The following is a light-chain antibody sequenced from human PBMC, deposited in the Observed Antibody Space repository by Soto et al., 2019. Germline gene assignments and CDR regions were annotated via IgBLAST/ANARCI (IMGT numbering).Light chain of an antibody. J-gene: IGLJ1*01. V-gene: IGLV4-69*01. CDR2: LNSDGSL. CDR1: SGHSSYA. Sequence: QSVLTQSPSASASLGASVKLTCTLSSGHSSYAIAWHQQQPEKGPRYLMNLNSDGSLSTGDEIPDRFSGSSSGAERYLTISGLQYEDEADYYCQTWDTVYVFGTGTKLTVL. CDR3: QTWDTVYV.